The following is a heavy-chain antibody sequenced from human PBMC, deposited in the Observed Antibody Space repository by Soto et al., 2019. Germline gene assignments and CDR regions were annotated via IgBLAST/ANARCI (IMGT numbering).Heavy chain of an antibody. J-gene: IGHJ3*02. D-gene: IGHD3-22*01. CDR2: IKQDGSEK. Sequence: HPGGSLRLSCAASGFTFSSYWMSWVRQAPGKGLEWVANIKQDGSEKYYVDSVKGRFTISRDNAKNSLYLQMNSLRAEDTAVYYCASTSPTYYYYDGGAFDIWGQGTMVTVSS. V-gene: IGHV3-7*01. CDR3: ASTSPTYYYYDGGAFDI. CDR1: GFTFSSYW.